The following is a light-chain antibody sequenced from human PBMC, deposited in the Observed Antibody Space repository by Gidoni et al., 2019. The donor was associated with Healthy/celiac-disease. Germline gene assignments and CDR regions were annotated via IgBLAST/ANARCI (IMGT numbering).Light chain of an antibody. V-gene: IGLV2-14*01. CDR1: SSDVGGYNY. J-gene: IGLJ2*01. CDR2: DVS. Sequence: QSALTQPASVSGSPGQSITISCTGTSSDVGGYNYVSWYQQHPGKAPKLMLYDVSNRPSGVSNRFSGSKSGNTASLTISGLQAEDEADYYCSSYTSSSTLGVVFGGGTKLPVL. CDR3: SSYTSSSTLGVV.